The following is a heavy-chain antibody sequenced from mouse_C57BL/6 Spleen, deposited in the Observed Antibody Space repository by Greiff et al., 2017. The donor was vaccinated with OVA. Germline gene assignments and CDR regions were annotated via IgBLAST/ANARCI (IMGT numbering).Heavy chain of an antibody. CDR2: IDPSDSYT. CDR3: ARSGGSSQFDY. CDR1: GYTFTSYW. Sequence: QVQLQQPGAELVMPGASVKLSCKASGYTFTSYWMHWVKQRPGQGLEWIGEIDPSDSYTNYNQKFKGKSTLTVDKSSSTAYMQLSSLTSEDSAVYYCARSGGSSQFDYWGQGTTLTVSS. D-gene: IGHD1-1*01. J-gene: IGHJ2*01. V-gene: IGHV1-69*01.